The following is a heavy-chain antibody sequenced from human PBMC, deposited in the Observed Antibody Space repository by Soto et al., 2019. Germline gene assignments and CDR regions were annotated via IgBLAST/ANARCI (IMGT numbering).Heavy chain of an antibody. CDR1: GGTFSSYA. J-gene: IGHJ4*02. CDR2: IIPIFGTA. V-gene: IGHV1-69*13. Sequence: SVKVSCKASGGTFSSYAISWVRQAPGQGLEWMGGIIPIFGTANYAQKFQGRVTITADESTSTAYMELSSLRSEDTALYYCAREYSGYDDYLDYWGQGTLVTVS. CDR3: AREYSGYDDYLDY. D-gene: IGHD5-12*01.